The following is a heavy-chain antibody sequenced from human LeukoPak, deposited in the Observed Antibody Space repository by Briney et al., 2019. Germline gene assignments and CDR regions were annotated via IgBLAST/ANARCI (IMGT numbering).Heavy chain of an antibody. Sequence: PSETLSLTCFVSGASIINNNYYWPWFRQPPGKGLEWFGSVYHSGSTSYNPSLKSRVTMSVDTSKNHFTLKLNSVTAADTAVYSCAGHKYYNFWGSFNWFDPWGQGILVTVSS. V-gene: IGHV4-39*01. J-gene: IGHJ5*02. CDR3: AGHKYYNFWGSFNWFDP. D-gene: IGHD3-3*01. CDR2: VYHSGST. CDR1: GASIINNNYY.